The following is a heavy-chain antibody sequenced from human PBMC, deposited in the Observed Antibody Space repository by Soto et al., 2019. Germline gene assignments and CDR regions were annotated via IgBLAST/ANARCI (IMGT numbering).Heavy chain of an antibody. CDR2: VNPSGGST. J-gene: IGHJ1*01. CDR1: GYIFTAYS. CDR3: AREENCSDGICYSEYFQR. V-gene: IGHV1-46*01. D-gene: IGHD2-15*01. Sequence: ASVKVSCKASGYIFTAYSMHWVRQAPGQGLEWMGVVNPSGGSTNYAQKFQGRITMTRDTSTSTVYMDLSSLTSEDTAVYYCAREENCSDGICYSEYFQRWGQGTLVPVYS.